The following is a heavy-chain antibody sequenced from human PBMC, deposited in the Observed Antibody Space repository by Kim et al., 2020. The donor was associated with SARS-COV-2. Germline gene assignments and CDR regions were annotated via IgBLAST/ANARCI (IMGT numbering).Heavy chain of an antibody. D-gene: IGHD5-18*01. CDR1: GFTFDSYE. CDR2: VTANGRNA. Sequence: GGSLRLSCAASGFTFDSYEMNWVRQAPGKGLEWVAHVTANGRNARYAESVKGRFTITRDNAGDSVLLQMNSLRVEDTGLYYCVRDSWGYSIYGMDVWGQGTTVTVSS. V-gene: IGHV3-48*03. CDR3: VRDSWGYSIYGMDV. J-gene: IGHJ6*02.